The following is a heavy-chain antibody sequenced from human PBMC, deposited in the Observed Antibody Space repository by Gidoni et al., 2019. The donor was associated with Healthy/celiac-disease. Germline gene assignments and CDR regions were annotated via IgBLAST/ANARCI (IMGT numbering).Heavy chain of an antibody. V-gene: IGHV3-30*04. Sequence: QVQLVESGGGVVQPGRALRLSCAASGLTFSSYAMHWVRQAPGKGLEWVAVISYDGSNKYYADSVKGRFTISRDNSKNTLYLQMNSLRAEDTAVYYCARDRSVATNYYYYYGMDVWGQGTTVTVSS. D-gene: IGHD5-12*01. J-gene: IGHJ6*02. CDR2: ISYDGSNK. CDR3: ARDRSVATNYYYYYGMDV. CDR1: GLTFSSYA.